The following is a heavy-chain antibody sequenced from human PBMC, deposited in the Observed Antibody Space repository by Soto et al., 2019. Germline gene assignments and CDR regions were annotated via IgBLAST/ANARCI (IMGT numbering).Heavy chain of an antibody. CDR2: IYHSGST. CDR1: CGSISSGGYS. Sequence: PSETLSLTCAVSCGSISSGGYSWSWIRQPPGKGLEWIGYIYHSGSTYYNPSLKSRVTISVDRSKNQFSLKLSSVTAADTAVYYCARFAAARQRNWFDPWGQGTLVTVSS. CDR3: ARFAAARQRNWFDP. D-gene: IGHD6-13*01. J-gene: IGHJ5*02. V-gene: IGHV4-30-2*01.